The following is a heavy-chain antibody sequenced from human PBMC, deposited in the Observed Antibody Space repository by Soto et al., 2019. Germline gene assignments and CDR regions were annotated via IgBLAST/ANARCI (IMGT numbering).Heavy chain of an antibody. CDR3: ARGFCGSGTCFCGDF. V-gene: IGHV3-72*01. D-gene: IGHD6-19*01. J-gene: IGHJ4*02. Sequence: EVQLVESGGGLVQPGGSLRLSCAASGFTFSDHYMDWVRQAPGKGLEWVGRSRNKAQSYTTEYAASVKDRFTISRDASENSLYLQMNSLKTDDTAVYYCARGFCGSGTCFCGDFWGPGILVTVSS. CDR1: GFTFSDHY. CDR2: SRNKAQSYTT.